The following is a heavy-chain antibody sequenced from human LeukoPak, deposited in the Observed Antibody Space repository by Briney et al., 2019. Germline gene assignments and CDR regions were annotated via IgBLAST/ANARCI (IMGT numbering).Heavy chain of an antibody. CDR3: TRDLDYGGRSNFDH. V-gene: IGHV3-74*03. Sequence: GGSLRLSCAASGFTFSTYWMHWVRQSPGKGLVWVSRIKSDGSSIMYADSVRGRFTISRDNAKNTLYLQMNSLRAEDTAVYYCTRDLDYGGRSNFDHWGQGTLVTVSS. CDR2: IKSDGSSI. CDR1: GFTFSTYW. D-gene: IGHD4-23*01. J-gene: IGHJ4*02.